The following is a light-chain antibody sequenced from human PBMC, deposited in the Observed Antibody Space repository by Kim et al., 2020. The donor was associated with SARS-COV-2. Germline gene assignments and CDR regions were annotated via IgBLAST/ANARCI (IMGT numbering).Light chain of an antibody. CDR2: GAS. J-gene: IGKJ2*01. CDR1: QSVDTN. Sequence: EVVMTQSPATLSVSSGERVTLSCRASQSVDTNLAWYQQKPGQAPRLLIYGASTRATDIPARFSGSGSGTEFTLIVSSLQSEDFALYYCQQYSHWPPYTFGPGTKLEI. V-gene: IGKV3-15*01. CDR3: QQYSHWPPYT.